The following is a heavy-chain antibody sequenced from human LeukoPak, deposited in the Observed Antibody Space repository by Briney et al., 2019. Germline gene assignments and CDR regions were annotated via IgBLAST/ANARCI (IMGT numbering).Heavy chain of an antibody. CDR2: ISGSGGST. CDR3: AKRGVERVGDYYYYYYLDV. D-gene: IGHD1-1*01. V-gene: IGHV3-23*01. CDR1: GFTFSSYA. J-gene: IGHJ6*03. Sequence: GGSLRLSCAASGFTFSSYAMNWVRQAPGKGLQWVSTISGSGGSTYYADSVKGRFTISRDTSKNTLFLQTNSLRAEDTAVYYCAKRGVERVGDYYYYYYLDVWGKGTTVTVSS.